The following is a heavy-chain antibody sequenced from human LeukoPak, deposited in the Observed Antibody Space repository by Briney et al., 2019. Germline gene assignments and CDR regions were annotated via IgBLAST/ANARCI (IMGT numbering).Heavy chain of an antibody. V-gene: IGHV1-24*01. CDR2: FDPEDGET. J-gene: IGHJ4*02. CDR3: ATLFPLIDY. CDR1: GYTFTGYY. Sequence: ASVKVSCKASGYTFTGYYMHWVRQAPGQGLEWVGGFDPEDGETIYSQKFQGRVTMTEDTSTDTAYMELSSLRSEDTAFYYCATLFPLIDYWGQGTLVTVSS.